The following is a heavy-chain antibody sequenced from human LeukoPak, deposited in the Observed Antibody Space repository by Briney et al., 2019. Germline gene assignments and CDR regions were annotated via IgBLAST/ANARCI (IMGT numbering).Heavy chain of an antibody. J-gene: IGHJ4*02. CDR1: GFTFSSYA. Sequence: PGGSLRLSCAASGFTFSSYAMSWVRQAPGKGLEWVSGISGSGGSTYYADSVKGRFTISRDNSKNTLYLQMNSLRIEDTAVYYCAKEGQTPYSSKFSFDYWGQGTLVTVSP. CDR3: AKEGQTPYSSKFSFDY. V-gene: IGHV3-23*01. D-gene: IGHD6-13*01. CDR2: ISGSGGST.